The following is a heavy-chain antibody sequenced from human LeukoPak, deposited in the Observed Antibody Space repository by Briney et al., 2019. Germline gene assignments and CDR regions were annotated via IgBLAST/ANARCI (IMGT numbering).Heavy chain of an antibody. CDR1: GFTFDDYG. D-gene: IGHD1-26*01. CDR2: INWNGGRT. V-gene: IGHV3-20*04. J-gene: IGHJ4*02. Sequence: PGGSLRLSCAASGFTFDDYGMSWVRQAPGKGLEWVSGINWNGGRTGYADSVKGRFTISRDNAKKSLYLQMNSLRAEDTALYYCARVEGHIVGAELVYWGQGTLVTVSS. CDR3: ARVEGHIVGAELVY.